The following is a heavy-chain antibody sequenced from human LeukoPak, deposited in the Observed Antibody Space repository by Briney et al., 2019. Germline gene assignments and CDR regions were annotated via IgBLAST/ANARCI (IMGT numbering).Heavy chain of an antibody. CDR2: IFPIFGTA. Sequence: ASVKVSCKASGGTFSSYAISWVRQAPGQGLEWVGGIFPIFGTANYAHKFQGRFSITADKSTSTAYMELSSLRAADTDVYYCARGSGYYYYYGMDVWGKGPAVTVSS. CDR1: GGTFSSYA. V-gene: IGHV1-69*06. J-gene: IGHJ6*04. CDR3: ARGSGYYYYYGMDV.